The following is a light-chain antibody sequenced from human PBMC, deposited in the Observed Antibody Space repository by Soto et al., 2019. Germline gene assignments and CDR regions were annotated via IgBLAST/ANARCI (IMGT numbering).Light chain of an antibody. V-gene: IGKV3-20*01. Sequence: IVLTQSPGTLSLSPGERATLSCSASQSVSSRSLAWYQQKPGQAPRLLISGAYSRAADITDRFSGSGSGTDFTLTINRLEPEDSAVYYCQQYDSSPRTFGQGTQVEIK. CDR1: QSVSSRS. J-gene: IGKJ1*01. CDR2: GAY. CDR3: QQYDSSPRT.